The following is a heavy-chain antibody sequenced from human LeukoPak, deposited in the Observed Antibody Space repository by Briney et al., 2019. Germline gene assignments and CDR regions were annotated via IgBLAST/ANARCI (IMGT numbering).Heavy chain of an antibody. CDR1: GGSFSGYY. V-gene: IGHV4-34*01. Sequence: PSETLSLTCGVYGGSFSGYYWSWIRQPPGKGLEWIGEINDSGRSNYKSSLKSRVTISEDTSKNQFSLKLSSVTAEDTAVYYCARATMSFGSNWFDPWGQGTLVTVSS. CDR3: ARATMSFGSNWFDP. J-gene: IGHJ5*02. D-gene: IGHD3-10*02. CDR2: INDSGRS.